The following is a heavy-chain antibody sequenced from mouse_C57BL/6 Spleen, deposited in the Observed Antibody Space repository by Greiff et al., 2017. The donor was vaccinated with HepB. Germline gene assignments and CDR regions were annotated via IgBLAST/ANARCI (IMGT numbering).Heavy chain of an antibody. CDR1: GYTFTSYW. CDR2: IYPGSGST. CDR3: AREGLRRGAWFAY. Sequence: VQLQQPGAELVKPGASVKMPCKASGYTFTSYWITWVKQRPGQGLAWIGDIYPGSGSTNYNEKFKSKATLTVDTSSSTAYMPLSSLTSEDSAVYYCAREGLRRGAWFAYWGQGTLVTVSA. J-gene: IGHJ3*01. D-gene: IGHD2-4*01. V-gene: IGHV1-55*01.